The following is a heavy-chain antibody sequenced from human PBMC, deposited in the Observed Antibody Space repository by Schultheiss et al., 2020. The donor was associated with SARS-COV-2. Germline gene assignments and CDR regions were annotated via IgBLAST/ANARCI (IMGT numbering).Heavy chain of an antibody. CDR3: AKVAYNWKGTIDY. J-gene: IGHJ4*02. CDR1: GFTFSSYG. V-gene: IGHV3-33*06. Sequence: GGSLRLSCAASGFTFSSYGMHWVRQAPGKGLEWVAVIWYDGSNKYYADSVKGRFTISRDNSKNTLYLQMNSLRAEDTAVYYCAKVAYNWKGTIDYWGQGTLVTVSS. CDR2: IWYDGSNK. D-gene: IGHD1-20*01.